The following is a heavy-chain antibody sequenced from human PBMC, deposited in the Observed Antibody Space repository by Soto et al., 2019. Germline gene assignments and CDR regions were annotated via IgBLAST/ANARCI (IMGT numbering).Heavy chain of an antibody. D-gene: IGHD3-10*01. Sequence: QVQLQQWGAGLLKASETLSLTCAVYGGSFSDYYWSWIRQPPGKGLEWIGEINHSGTTNYNPSLKSRVPISVDTSKNQFALKLSSVTAADTAVYYCARRVRGVNDAFDIWGQGTMVTVSS. CDR1: GGSFSDYY. V-gene: IGHV4-34*01. J-gene: IGHJ3*02. CDR3: ARRVRGVNDAFDI. CDR2: INHSGTT.